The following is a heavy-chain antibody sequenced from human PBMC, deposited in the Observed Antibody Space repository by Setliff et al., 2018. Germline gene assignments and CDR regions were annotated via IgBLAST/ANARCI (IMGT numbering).Heavy chain of an antibody. D-gene: IGHD1-26*01. CDR2: IYPGDSDT. Sequence: GESLKISCKGSGNSFTNYWIGWVRQMPGKGLEWMGIIYPGDSDTTYSPSFQGQVTISADKSINTAYLQWSSLKASDTAIYYCARVGPLTDDAFDIWGQGTMVTVSS. CDR3: ARVGPLTDDAFDI. J-gene: IGHJ3*02. CDR1: GNSFTNYW. V-gene: IGHV5-51*01.